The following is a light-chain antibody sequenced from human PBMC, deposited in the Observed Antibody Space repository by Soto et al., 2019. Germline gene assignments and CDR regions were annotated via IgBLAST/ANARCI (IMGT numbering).Light chain of an antibody. Sequence: DIQMTQSPPTLSSSVGDRVTITCRASQSISSHLAWYQQKPGKAPKLLIYKASSLESGVPSRFSGSGSGTEFTLTISSLQPDDFATYYCQRYNTYSSFGPGTKVDLK. CDR1: QSISSH. V-gene: IGKV1-5*03. CDR3: QRYNTYSS. J-gene: IGKJ3*01. CDR2: KAS.